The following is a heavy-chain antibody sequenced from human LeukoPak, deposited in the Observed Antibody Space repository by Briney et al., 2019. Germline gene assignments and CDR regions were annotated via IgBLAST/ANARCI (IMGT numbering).Heavy chain of an antibody. CDR1: GFTFGDYF. V-gene: IGHV3-11*04. CDR3: ARRPYYYDSLDY. D-gene: IGHD3-22*01. Sequence: GGSLRLSCEGTGFTFGDYFMTWIRQAPGKGLEWLAYISGSSQTIYYADSVRGRFTVSRDNTRQSLYLQMNSLRAEDTAVYYCARRPYYYDSLDYWGQGTLVTVSS. J-gene: IGHJ4*02. CDR2: ISGSSQTI.